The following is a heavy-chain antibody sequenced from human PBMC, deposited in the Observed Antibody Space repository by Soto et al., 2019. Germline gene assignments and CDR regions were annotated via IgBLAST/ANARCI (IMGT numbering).Heavy chain of an antibody. CDR1: GYTFTSYD. CDR3: ARDWDDFWSGYLDVDY. J-gene: IGHJ4*02. V-gene: IGHV1-8*01. CDR2: MNPNSGNT. Sequence: ASVKVSCKASGYTFTSYDINWVRQATGQGLEWMGWMNPNSGNTGYAQKFQGRVTMTRNTSISTAYMELSSLRSEDTAVYYCARDWDDFWSGYLDVDYWGQGTLVTVSS. D-gene: IGHD3-3*01.